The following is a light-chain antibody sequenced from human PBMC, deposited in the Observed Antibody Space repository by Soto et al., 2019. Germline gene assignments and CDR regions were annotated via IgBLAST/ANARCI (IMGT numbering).Light chain of an antibody. CDR2: GAS. CDR1: QSVSSSN. V-gene: IGKV3-20*01. Sequence: EIVLTQSPGTLSLSPGERATLSCRASQSVSSSNLAWYQQKPGQAPRLLIYGASRWATGIPDRFSGSGSGTDFTLTISRLETEDFAVYYCQHYGTSWTFGQGTKVDIK. CDR3: QHYGTSWT. J-gene: IGKJ1*01.